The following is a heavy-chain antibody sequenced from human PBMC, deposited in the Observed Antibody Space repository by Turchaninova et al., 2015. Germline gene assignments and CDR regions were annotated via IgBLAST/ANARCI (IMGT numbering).Heavy chain of an antibody. V-gene: IGHV4-4*02. Sequence: QVHLQESGPGLLKPSGNLSLTCAGSDGSFSSSNWWGWVRQPPGKGLEWIGVIYHGGSTNYNPSLMSRVTISVDKSKNQFSLNLSSVTAADTAVYYCARVDHYETFFDYWGQGTLVTVSS. D-gene: IGHD4-17*01. CDR2: IYHGGST. J-gene: IGHJ4*02. CDR1: DGSFSSSNW. CDR3: ARVDHYETFFDY.